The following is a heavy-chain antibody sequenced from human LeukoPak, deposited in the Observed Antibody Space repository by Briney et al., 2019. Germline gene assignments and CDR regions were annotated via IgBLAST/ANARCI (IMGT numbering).Heavy chain of an antibody. CDR3: ARDDYATGYYGMDV. J-gene: IGHJ6*02. CDR2: IYTSGST. CDR1: GGSISSGSYY. Sequence: SETLSLTCTVSGGSISSGSYYWSWIRQPAGKGLEWIGRIYTSGSTNYNPPLKSRVTISVDTSKNQFSLKLSSVTAADTAVYYCARDDYATGYYGMDVWGQGTTVTVSS. D-gene: IGHD4-17*01. V-gene: IGHV4-61*02.